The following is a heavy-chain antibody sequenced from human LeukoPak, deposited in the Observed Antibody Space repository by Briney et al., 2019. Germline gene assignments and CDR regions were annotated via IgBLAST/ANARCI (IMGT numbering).Heavy chain of an antibody. J-gene: IGHJ4*02. CDR1: GFTFSNYD. Sequence: GGSLRLSCAASGFTFSNYDMHWVRQAAGKGLEGVSGIGTAGDTYYPASVKGRFTISRENAKSSLYLQINSLSAGDTAVYYCASSPAYSSSWYAIDNWGQGTLVTVSS. CDR3: ASSPAYSSSWYAIDN. V-gene: IGHV3-13*01. D-gene: IGHD6-13*01. CDR2: IGTAGDT.